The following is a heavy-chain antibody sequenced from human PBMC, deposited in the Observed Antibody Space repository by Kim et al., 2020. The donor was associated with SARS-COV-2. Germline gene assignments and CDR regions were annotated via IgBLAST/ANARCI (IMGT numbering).Heavy chain of an antibody. J-gene: IGHJ6*02. Sequence: SVTERFTISRDNAKNSLFLQMNSLRPEDTAIYYCAREKLETGRNYYYGMNVWGQGTTVTVSS. D-gene: IGHD1-1*01. V-gene: IGHV3-11*05. CDR3: AREKLETGRNYYYGMNV.